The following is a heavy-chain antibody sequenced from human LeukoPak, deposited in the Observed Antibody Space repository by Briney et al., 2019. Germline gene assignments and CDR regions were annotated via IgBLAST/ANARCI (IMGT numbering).Heavy chain of an antibody. D-gene: IGHD5-18*01. Sequence: SETLSLTCTVSGGSIGRSSFYWAWIRQAPGKGLEWIGNVYHTGSTNYNPSLKSRVTISIDSTETHFYLKLRSVTAAETAVYYCGRQAAMVFDYWGQGILVTVSS. V-gene: IGHV4-39*01. CDR2: VYHTGST. CDR3: GRQAAMVFDY. CDR1: GGSIGRSSFY. J-gene: IGHJ4*02.